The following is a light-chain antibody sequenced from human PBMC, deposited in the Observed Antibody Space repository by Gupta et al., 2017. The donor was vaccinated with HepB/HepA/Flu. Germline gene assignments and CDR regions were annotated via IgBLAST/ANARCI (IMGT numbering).Light chain of an antibody. CDR1: QNSLDNFNNKNY. V-gene: IGKV4-1*01. CDR2: WAS. Sequence: DIAMTQSPDSLPFSLGERATINCRSSQNSLDNFNNKNYFGWVQQNPGQPPKMLIDWASTRESGVPDRFIGRGSGTDFTLTISSRQAEDVAVYYCRQEDDSPWTFGQGTXVEIK. CDR3: RQEDDSPWT. J-gene: IGKJ1*01.